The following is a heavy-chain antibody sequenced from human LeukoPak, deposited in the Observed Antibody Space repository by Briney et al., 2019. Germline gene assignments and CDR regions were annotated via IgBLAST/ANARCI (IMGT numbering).Heavy chain of an antibody. CDR1: GFSFSTYE. J-gene: IGHJ4*02. CDR3: AKAPVTTCSGAYCYPFDY. CDR2: ISSSGSTI. Sequence: GGSLRLSCAASGFSFSTYEMNWVRQAPGKGLEWVSYISSSGSTIYYADSVKGRFTISRDSSKNTLYLQMNSLRAGDAAVYYCAKAPVTTCSGAYCYPFDYWSQGTLVTVSS. V-gene: IGHV3-48*03. D-gene: IGHD2-15*01.